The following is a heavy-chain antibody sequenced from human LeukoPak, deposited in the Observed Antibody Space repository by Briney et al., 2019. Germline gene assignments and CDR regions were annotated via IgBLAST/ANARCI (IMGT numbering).Heavy chain of an antibody. CDR1: GYTFTSYG. V-gene: IGHV1-18*01. J-gene: IGHJ6*02. D-gene: IGHD3-10*01. CDR2: ISAYNGNT. CDR3: ARVRGSGSPTPYYYYGMDV. Sequence: EASVKVSCKASGYTFTSYGISWVRQAPGQGLEWMGRISAYNGNTNYAQKLQGRVTMTTDTSTSTAYMELRSLRSDDTAVYYCARVRGSGSPTPYYYYGMDVWGQGTTVTVSS.